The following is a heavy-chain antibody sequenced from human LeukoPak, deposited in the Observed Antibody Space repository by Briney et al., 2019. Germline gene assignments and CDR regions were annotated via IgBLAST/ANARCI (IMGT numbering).Heavy chain of an antibody. CDR3: AKGPDRIAARPGYFDY. CDR1: GFTFSSYA. J-gene: IGHJ4*02. V-gene: IGHV3-23*01. D-gene: IGHD6-6*01. CDR2: ISGSGGST. Sequence: GGSLRLSCAASGFTFSSYAMSWVRQAPGKGLEWVSAISGSGGSTYYADSVKGRFTISRDNSKNTLYLQMNSLRAGDTAVYYCAKGPDRIAARPGYFDYWGQGTLVTVSS.